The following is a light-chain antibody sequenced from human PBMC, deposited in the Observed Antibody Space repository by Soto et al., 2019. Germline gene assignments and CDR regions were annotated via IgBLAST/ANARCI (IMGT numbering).Light chain of an antibody. CDR2: KAS. Sequence: DIQMTQSPSTLSASVGDRVTITCRASQSISSWLAWYKQTPGKAPKLLIYKASSLESRVPSRFSGSGSGTEFTLTISSLQPDDFATYYCQQYNTYPSTFGQGTKLEIK. CDR1: QSISSW. J-gene: IGKJ2*01. CDR3: QQYNTYPST. V-gene: IGKV1-5*03.